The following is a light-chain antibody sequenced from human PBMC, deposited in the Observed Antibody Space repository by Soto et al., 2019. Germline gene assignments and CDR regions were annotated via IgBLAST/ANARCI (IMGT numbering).Light chain of an antibody. CDR2: AAS. Sequence: DIQMTQSPSSLSASVGDRVTITCRASQSISSYLNGYQQKPGKAPKLLIYAASSLQSAVPSRLSGSGSGTDCTLTISSLQPEDFATYYCQQSYSTPLTFGGGTKVEIK. CDR1: QSISSY. CDR3: QQSYSTPLT. V-gene: IGKV1-39*01. J-gene: IGKJ4*01.